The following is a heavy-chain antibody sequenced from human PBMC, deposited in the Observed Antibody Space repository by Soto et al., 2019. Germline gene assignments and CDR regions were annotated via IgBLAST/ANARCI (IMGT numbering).Heavy chain of an antibody. J-gene: IGHJ6*02. V-gene: IGHV3-48*03. Sequence: EVPLVESGGGLVEPGGSLRLSCVASGFTLSSYEMNWVRQAPGKGLEWVSYISSSGSTIYYADSVKGRFTISRDNAKTSLYLQMNSLRAEDTAIYYCARESCSSARCSTRYGMDVWGQGTTVTVSS. CDR1: GFTLSSYE. D-gene: IGHD2-2*01. CDR2: ISSSGSTI. CDR3: ARESCSSARCSTRYGMDV.